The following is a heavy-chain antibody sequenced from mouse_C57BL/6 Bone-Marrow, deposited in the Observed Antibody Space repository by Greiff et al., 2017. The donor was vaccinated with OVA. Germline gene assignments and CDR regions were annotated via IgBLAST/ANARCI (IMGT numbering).Heavy chain of an antibody. V-gene: IGHV6-3*01. J-gene: IGHJ3*01. Sequence: EVKVEESGGGLVQPGGSMKLSCVASGFTFSNYWMNWVRQSPEKGLEWVAQIRLKSDNYATHYAESVKGRFTISRDDSKSSVYLQMNNLRAEDTGIYYCTGSSGYGFAYWGQGTLVTVSA. CDR2: IRLKSDNYAT. CDR3: TGSSGYGFAY. D-gene: IGHD3-2*02. CDR1: GFTFSNYW.